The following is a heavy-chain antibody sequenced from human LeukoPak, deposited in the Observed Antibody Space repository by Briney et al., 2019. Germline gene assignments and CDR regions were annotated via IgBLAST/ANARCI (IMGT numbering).Heavy chain of an antibody. V-gene: IGHV4-59*01. J-gene: IGHJ6*04. Sequence: PSETLSLTCTVSGGSISSYYWSWIRQPPGKGLEWIGYIYYSGSTNYNPSLNSRVTISVDTYKNQFSLKVSSVTAADTAVYYCARSGPLRGVISGMDVWGKGTTVSVSS. CDR1: GGSISSYY. CDR3: ARSGPLRGVISGMDV. D-gene: IGHD3-10*01. CDR2: IYYSGST.